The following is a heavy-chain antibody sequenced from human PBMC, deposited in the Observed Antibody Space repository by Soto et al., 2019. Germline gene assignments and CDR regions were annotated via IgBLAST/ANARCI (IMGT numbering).Heavy chain of an antibody. CDR1: GDSMTSGDYS. CDR2: IYRTGNT. D-gene: IGHD2-2*01. Sequence: PSETLSLTCTVSGDSMTSGDYSWSWIRQPPGKCLEWLGYIYRTGNTHYSPSLKSRVSISQDRSKNQFSLELTSVTAADPAVYYCARGDYQYSIDYWGQGTLVTVSS. V-gene: IGHV4-30-2*01. J-gene: IGHJ4*02. CDR3: ARGDYQYSIDY.